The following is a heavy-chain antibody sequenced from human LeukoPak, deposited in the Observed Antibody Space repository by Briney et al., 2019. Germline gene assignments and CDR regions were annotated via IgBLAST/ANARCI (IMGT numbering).Heavy chain of an antibody. V-gene: IGHV1-69*04. CDR1: GGTFSSYA. D-gene: IGHD2-2*01. Sequence: SVKVSCKASGGTFSSYAISWVRQAPGQGLEWMGRIIPILGIANYAQKFQGRVTITADKSTSTAYMELSSLRSEDTAVYYCARHIVVVPAASGVLDYWGQGTLVTVSS. CDR3: ARHIVVVPAASGVLDY. CDR2: IIPILGIA. J-gene: IGHJ4*02.